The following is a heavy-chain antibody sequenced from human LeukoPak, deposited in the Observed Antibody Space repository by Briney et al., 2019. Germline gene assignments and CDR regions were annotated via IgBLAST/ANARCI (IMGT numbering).Heavy chain of an antibody. J-gene: IGHJ4*02. CDR1: GCTFSSYA. CDR3: ARDGYYYDSSGYNY. V-gene: IGHV1-69*04. CDR2: IIPILGIA. D-gene: IGHD3-22*01. Sequence: ASVKVSCKASGCTFSSYAISWVRQAPGQGLEWMGRIIPILGIANYAQKLQGRVTITADKSTSTAYMELSSLRSEDTAVYYCARDGYYYDSSGYNYWGQGTLVTVSS.